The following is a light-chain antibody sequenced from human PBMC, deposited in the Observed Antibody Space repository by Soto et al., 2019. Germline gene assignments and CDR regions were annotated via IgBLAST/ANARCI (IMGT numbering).Light chain of an antibody. CDR2: DAS. V-gene: IGKV3-11*01. CDR1: QSVSTNN. J-gene: IGKJ5*01. Sequence: IVLTQSPGTLSSSPGERATLSCRAIQSVSTNNLAWYQQRPGQAPRLLIYDASHRAAGIPARFSGSGFGTDFTLTISSLEPEDAAVYYCQQRSNWPPITFGQGTRLEIK. CDR3: QQRSNWPPIT.